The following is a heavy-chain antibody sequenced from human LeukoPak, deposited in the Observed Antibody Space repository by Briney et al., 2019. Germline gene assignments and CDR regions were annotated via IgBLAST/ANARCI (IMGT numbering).Heavy chain of an antibody. D-gene: IGHD3-22*01. CDR1: GDSISNYY. Sequence: SETLSLTCTVSGDSISNYYWSWIRQPPGKGLEWIGYIYYSGSTNYNPSLKSRVTISVDTSKNQFSLKLSSVTAADTAVYYCARLSYYYDSSGYYYYLDYWGQGTLVTVST. CDR3: ARLSYYYDSSGYYYYLDY. V-gene: IGHV4-59*08. CDR2: IYYSGST. J-gene: IGHJ4*02.